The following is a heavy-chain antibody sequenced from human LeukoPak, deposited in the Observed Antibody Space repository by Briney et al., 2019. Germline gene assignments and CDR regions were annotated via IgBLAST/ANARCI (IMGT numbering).Heavy chain of an antibody. D-gene: IGHD2-21*02. J-gene: IGHJ4*02. CDR1: GGSFSGYY. CDR3: ARATRATAYGN. CDR2: INHSGST. V-gene: IGHV4-34*01. Sequence: SETLSLTCAVYGGSFSGYYWSWIRQPPGKGLEWIGEINHSGSTNYNPSLKSRVTISVDTSKNQFSLKLSSVTAADTAVYCCARATRATAYGNWGQGTLVTVSS.